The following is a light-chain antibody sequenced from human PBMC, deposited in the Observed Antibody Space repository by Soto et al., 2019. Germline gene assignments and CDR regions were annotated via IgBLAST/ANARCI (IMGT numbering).Light chain of an antibody. CDR2: DAS. V-gene: IGKV3-15*01. CDR3: QHYNYWPYT. J-gene: IGKJ2*01. Sequence: EVVMTQSPATLSVSPGERATLSCRASESVSRNLAWYQQKPGQAPRLLIYDASTRATGIPARFSGSGSGTDFTLTISSLQSEDFAVYYCQHYNYWPYTFGQGTKVDI. CDR1: ESVSRN.